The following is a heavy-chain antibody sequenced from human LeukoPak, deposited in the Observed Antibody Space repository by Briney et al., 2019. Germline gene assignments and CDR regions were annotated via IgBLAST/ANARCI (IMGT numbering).Heavy chain of an antibody. J-gene: IGHJ6*03. CDR2: IYYNGKT. Sequence: SETLSLTCSVSGDSVSRNDLHWGWIRQPPGKGLEWVGNIYYNGKTYYNPSLQSRVTLSVDTSKNQFSLKLSSVTAADTAVYYCARVSFRHYDSSGYYYYYYYYMDVWGKGTTVTVSS. CDR1: GDSVSRNDLH. V-gene: IGHV4-39*07. CDR3: ARVSFRHYDSSGYYYYYYYYMDV. D-gene: IGHD3-22*01.